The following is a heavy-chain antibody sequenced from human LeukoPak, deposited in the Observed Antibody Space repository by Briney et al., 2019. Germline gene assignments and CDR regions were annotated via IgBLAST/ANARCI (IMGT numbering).Heavy chain of an antibody. CDR3: AKDLSAAPSPDEGYYYYMDV. CDR1: GFTFSSYG. V-gene: IGHV3-30*02. Sequence: GGSLRLSCAASGFTFSSYGMHWVRQAPGKGLEWVAFIRYDGSNKYYADSVKGRFTISRDNSKNTLYLQMNSLRAEDTAVYYCAKDLSAAPSPDEGYYYYMDVWGKGTTVTVSS. J-gene: IGHJ6*03. D-gene: IGHD6-13*01. CDR2: IRYDGSNK.